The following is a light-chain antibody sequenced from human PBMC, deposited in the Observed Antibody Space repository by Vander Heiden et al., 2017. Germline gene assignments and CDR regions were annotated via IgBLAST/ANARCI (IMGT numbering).Light chain of an antibody. CDR1: SSNIGYPY. V-gene: IGLV1-51*02. Sequence: QSVLTQPPSVSAAPGQTAPIPASGISSNIGYPYVSGYQQLPATAPKLLIMENNKRPPGIPDRFSGSRSGTSATLGLTGLQTGDEADDYCGTWDSSLSAGVFGGGTKLTVL. CDR2: ENN. CDR3: GTWDSSLSAGV. J-gene: IGLJ2*01.